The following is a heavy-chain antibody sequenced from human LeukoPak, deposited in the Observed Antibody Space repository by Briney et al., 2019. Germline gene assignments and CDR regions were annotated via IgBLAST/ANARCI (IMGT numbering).Heavy chain of an antibody. CDR3: ARDALHYDILTGRFPGMDA. Sequence: ASVKVSCKASGYTFTSYYMHWVRQAPGQGLEWMGIINPSGGSTSYAQKFQGRVTMTRDTSTSTVYMELSSLRSEDTAVYYCARDALHYDILTGRFPGMDAWGQGTTVTVSS. CDR1: GYTFTSYY. CDR2: INPSGGST. J-gene: IGHJ6*02. V-gene: IGHV1-46*01. D-gene: IGHD3-9*01.